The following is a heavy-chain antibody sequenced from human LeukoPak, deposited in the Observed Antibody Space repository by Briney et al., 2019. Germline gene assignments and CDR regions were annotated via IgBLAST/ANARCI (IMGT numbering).Heavy chain of an antibody. J-gene: IGHJ4*02. D-gene: IGHD2-2*01. CDR3: AIGIPHYCSSTTCPNDY. CDR1: GGSFSGYS. CDR2: IHRSGST. V-gene: IGHV4-34*01. Sequence: KPSETLSLTCAVYGGSFSGYSWSWIRQPPGKGMEWIGEIHRSGSTNYHPSLKSRVTISVDTSKNQFSLKLSSVTAADTAVYYCAIGIPHYCSSTTCPNDYWGQGTLVTVSS.